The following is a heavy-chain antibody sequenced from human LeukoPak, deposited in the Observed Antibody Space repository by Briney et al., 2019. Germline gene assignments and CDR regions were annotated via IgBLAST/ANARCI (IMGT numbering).Heavy chain of an antibody. CDR1: GYTFTSYD. D-gene: IGHD4-17*01. Sequence: ASVKVSCKASGYTFTSYDINWVRQATGQGLEWMGWMNPNSGNPGYAQKFQGRVTMTRNTSISTAYMELSSLRSEDTAVYYCARTSPTYYYMDVWGKGTTVTVSS. CDR2: MNPNSGNP. J-gene: IGHJ6*03. V-gene: IGHV1-8*01. CDR3: ARTSPTYYYMDV.